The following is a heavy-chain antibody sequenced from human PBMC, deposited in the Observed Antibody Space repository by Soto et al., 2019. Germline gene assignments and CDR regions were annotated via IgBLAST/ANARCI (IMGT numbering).Heavy chain of an antibody. V-gene: IGHV3-23*01. CDR2: ISGSGGNT. CDR1: GFTFTTYA. D-gene: IGHD3-9*01. Sequence: EVQLLESGGGLVQPGGSLRLSCAASGFTFTTYAMSWVRQAPGKGLEWVSAISGSGGNTYYADSVKGRFTISRDNSKNTLFLQMNSLRAEDTAVYYCAKTPSPFILTGFPYYFDYWGQGTLVTVSS. J-gene: IGHJ4*02. CDR3: AKTPSPFILTGFPYYFDY.